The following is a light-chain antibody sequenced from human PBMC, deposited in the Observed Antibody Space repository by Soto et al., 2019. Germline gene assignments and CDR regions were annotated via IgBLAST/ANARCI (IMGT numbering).Light chain of an antibody. CDR3: QQYNSYGT. J-gene: IGKJ1*01. V-gene: IGKV1-5*01. CDR1: QSISSW. CDR2: DAS. Sequence: DMQRTQSPSTLSASVGDRVTITCRASQSISSWLAWYQQKPGKAPKLLIYDASSLESGVPSRFSGSGSGTEFTLTISSLQPDDFATYYCQQYNSYGTFGQGTKLDIK.